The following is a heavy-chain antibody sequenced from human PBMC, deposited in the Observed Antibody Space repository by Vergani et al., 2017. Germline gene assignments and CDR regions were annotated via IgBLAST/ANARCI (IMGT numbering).Heavy chain of an antibody. CDR3: AKDRALGDIVVVPAAAGGMDV. D-gene: IGHD2-2*01. Sequence: EVQLLESGGGLVQPGGSLRLSCAASGFTFSSYAMSWVRQAPGKGLEWVSAISGSGGSTYYADSVKGRFTISRDNSKNTLYLQMNSLRAEDTAVYYCAKDRALGDIVVVPAAAGGMDVWGQGTTVTVSS. CDR2: ISGSGGST. V-gene: IGHV3-23*01. CDR1: GFTFSSYA. J-gene: IGHJ6*02.